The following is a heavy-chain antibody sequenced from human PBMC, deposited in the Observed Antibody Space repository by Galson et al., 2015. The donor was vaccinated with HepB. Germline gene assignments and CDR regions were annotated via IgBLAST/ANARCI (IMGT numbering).Heavy chain of an antibody. CDR1: GGSTRTYY. Sequence: ETLSLTCAVSGGSTRTYYWSWIRQPPGKGLEWIAYINYSGTTNYNPSLKSRVTISVDTSKNQISLKLSTVTAADTAVYYCTRDRNWFDPWGQGTLVTVSS. J-gene: IGHJ5*02. V-gene: IGHV4-59*01. CDR3: TRDRNWFDP. CDR2: INYSGTT.